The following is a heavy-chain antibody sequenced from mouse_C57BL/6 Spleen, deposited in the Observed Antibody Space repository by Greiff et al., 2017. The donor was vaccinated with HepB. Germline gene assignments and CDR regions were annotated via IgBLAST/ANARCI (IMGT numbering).Heavy chain of an antibody. V-gene: IGHV14-1*01. D-gene: IGHD2-1*01. Sequence: EVQLQQSGAELVRPGASVKLSCTASGFNIQDYYMHWVKQRPEQGLEWIGRIDPEDGDTEYAPKFQGKATRTADTSSNTAYLQLSSLTSEDTAVYYCTTRYGNYVFDYWGQGTTLTVSS. CDR2: IDPEDGDT. J-gene: IGHJ2*01. CDR1: GFNIQDYY. CDR3: TTRYGNYVFDY.